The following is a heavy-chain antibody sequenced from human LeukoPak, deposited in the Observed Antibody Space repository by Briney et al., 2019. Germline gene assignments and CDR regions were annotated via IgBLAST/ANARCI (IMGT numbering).Heavy chain of an antibody. CDR3: AREVLYYYGSGSYSYYFDY. CDR2: IYYSGST. D-gene: IGHD3-10*01. Sequence: PSETLSLTCTVSGGSISSSSYYWGWIRQPPGKELEWIGSIYYSGSTYYNPSLKSRVTISVDTSKNQFSLKLSSVTAADTAVYYCAREVLYYYGSGSYSYYFDYWGQGTLVTVSS. V-gene: IGHV4-39*07. CDR1: GGSISSSSYY. J-gene: IGHJ4*02.